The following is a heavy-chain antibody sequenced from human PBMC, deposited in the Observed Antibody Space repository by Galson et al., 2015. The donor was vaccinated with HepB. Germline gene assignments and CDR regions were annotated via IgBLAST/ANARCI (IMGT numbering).Heavy chain of an antibody. D-gene: IGHD6-19*01. CDR1: GFTFSSYA. CDR3: AKGSSGWLLDY. J-gene: IGHJ4*02. V-gene: IGHV3-23*01. Sequence: SLRLSCAASGFTFSSYAMGWVRQAPGKGLEWVSVISGGGGTTYYADSVKGRFTISRDNSNHTLYLQVNSLGADDTAVYYCAKGSSGWLLDYWGRGTLATVSS. CDR2: ISGGGGTT.